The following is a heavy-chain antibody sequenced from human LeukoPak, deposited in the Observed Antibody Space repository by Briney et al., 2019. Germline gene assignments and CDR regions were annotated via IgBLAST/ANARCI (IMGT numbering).Heavy chain of an antibody. D-gene: IGHD6-13*01. CDR1: GGSFSGYY. Sequence: SETLSLTCAVYGGSFSGYYWSWIRQPPGKGLEWIGEINHSGSTNYNPSLKSRVTISVDTSKNQFSLKLSSVTAADTAVYYCARVAPIAAAGTVRWFDPWGQGTLVTVSS. J-gene: IGHJ5*02. CDR2: INHSGST. CDR3: ARVAPIAAAGTVRWFDP. V-gene: IGHV4-34*01.